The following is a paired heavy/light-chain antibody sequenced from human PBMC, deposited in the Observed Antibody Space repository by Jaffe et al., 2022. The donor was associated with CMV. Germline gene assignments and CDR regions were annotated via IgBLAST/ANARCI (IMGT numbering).Heavy chain of an antibody. CDR3: ANHQHLSPTNRVKLTVGIQTPFDS. Sequence: QVQLVQSGAEVKKPGSSVKVSCKAYGGTFSNDGISWVRQAPGQGPEWMGAVLPMLGTTIYEQNFQGKITITADESTNTVYMELNSLRSEDTAVYFCANHQHLSPTNRVKLTVGIQTPFDSWGQGTLVTVSS. CDR1: GGTFSNDG. J-gene: IGHJ5*01. CDR2: VLPMLGTT. D-gene: IGHD3-9*01. V-gene: IGHV1-69*01.
Light chain of an antibody. V-gene: IGKV3-15*01. CDR2: GAS. CDR3: QLYNNWPL. CDR1: QSVSNN. Sequence: EIVMTQSPATLSVSPGERATLSCRASQSVSNNLAWYQQKPGQAPRLLIYGASTRATGIPARFSGSGSGTEFTLTISSLQSEDFAVYYCQLYNNWPLFGQGTKLEIK. J-gene: IGKJ2*01.